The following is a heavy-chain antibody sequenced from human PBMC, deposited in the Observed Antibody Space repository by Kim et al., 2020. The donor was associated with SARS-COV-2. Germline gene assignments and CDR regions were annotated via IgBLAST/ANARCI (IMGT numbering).Heavy chain of an antibody. CDR2: INAGNGNT. CDR3: ARADSLTGTRGQFDP. CDR1: GYTFTSYA. Sequence: ASVKVSCKASGYTFTSYAMHWVRQAPGQRLEWMGWINAGNGNTKYSQKFQGRVTITRDTSASTAYMELSSLRSEDTAVYYCARADSLTGTRGQFDPWGQGTLVTVSS. V-gene: IGHV1-3*01. D-gene: IGHD1-7*01. J-gene: IGHJ5*02.